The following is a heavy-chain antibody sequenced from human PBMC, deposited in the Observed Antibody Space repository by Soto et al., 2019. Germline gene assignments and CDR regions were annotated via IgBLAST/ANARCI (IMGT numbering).Heavy chain of an antibody. Sequence: GGSLRLSCAAPGFTFSSYAMSWVRQAPGKGLEWVSAISGSGGSTYYADSVKGRFTISRDNSKNTLYLQMNSLRAEDTAVYYCAKGGSIAVAGTPPYWGQGTLVTVSS. V-gene: IGHV3-23*01. CDR2: ISGSGGST. D-gene: IGHD6-19*01. CDR3: AKGGSIAVAGTPPY. CDR1: GFTFSSYA. J-gene: IGHJ4*02.